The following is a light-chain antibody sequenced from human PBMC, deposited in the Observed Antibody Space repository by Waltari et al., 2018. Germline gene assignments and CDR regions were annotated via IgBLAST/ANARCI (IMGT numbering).Light chain of an antibody. Sequence: QSVLTQPPSVSGAPGQRVTISCTGSSSNIGAGYDVHWYQQLPGTAPKRLIYGNSKRPSGVPERFSGSKSGTSASLAITGLQAEDEADYYCQSYDSSLSGVVFGGGTKLTVL. CDR2: GNS. J-gene: IGLJ2*01. V-gene: IGLV1-40*01. CDR3: QSYDSSLSGVV. CDR1: SSNIGAGYD.